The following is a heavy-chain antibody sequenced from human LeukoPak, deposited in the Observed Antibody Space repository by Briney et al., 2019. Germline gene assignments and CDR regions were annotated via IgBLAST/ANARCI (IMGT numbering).Heavy chain of an antibody. V-gene: IGHV3-53*01. CDR3: ASRDGDNYVRDY. J-gene: IGHJ4*02. D-gene: IGHD5-24*01. CDR2: IYSGGST. CDR1: GFTVSSNY. Sequence: GGSLRPSCAASGFTVSSNYMSWVRQAPGKGLEWVSVIYSGGSTYYADSVKGRFTISRDNSKNTLYLQMNSLRAEDTAVYYCASRDGDNYVRDYWGQGTLVTVSS.